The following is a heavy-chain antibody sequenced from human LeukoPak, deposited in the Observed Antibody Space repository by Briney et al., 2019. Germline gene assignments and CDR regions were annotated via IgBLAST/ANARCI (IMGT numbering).Heavy chain of an antibody. CDR3: ARVQDSGSYWYHY. CDR1: GFTFDDYA. J-gene: IGHJ4*02. V-gene: IGHV3-9*01. D-gene: IGHD1-26*01. Sequence: PGGSLRFSCAASGFTFDDYAMHWVRQAPGKGLEWVSGISWNSGIIGYADSVKGRFTISRDNAKNSMYLQMNSLRAEDTAVYYCARVQDSGSYWYHYWGQGTLVTVSS. CDR2: ISWNSGII.